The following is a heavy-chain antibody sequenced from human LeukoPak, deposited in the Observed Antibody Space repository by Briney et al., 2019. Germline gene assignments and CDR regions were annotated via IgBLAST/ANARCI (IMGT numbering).Heavy chain of an antibody. CDR2: IYYSGST. CDR3: ASTTYYYDSSGYYYRETFDY. Sequence: PSETLSLTCTVSGGSISSDYWSWIRQPPGKGLEWIGYIYYSGSTNYNHSLKSRVTISVDTSKNQFSLKLSYVTAADPAVYYCASTTYYYDSSGYYYRETFDYWGQGTLVTVSS. CDR1: GGSISSDY. V-gene: IGHV4-59*01. D-gene: IGHD3-22*01. J-gene: IGHJ4*02.